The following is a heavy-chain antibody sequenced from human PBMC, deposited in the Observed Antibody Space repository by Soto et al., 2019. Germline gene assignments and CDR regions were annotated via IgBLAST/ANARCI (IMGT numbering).Heavy chain of an antibody. CDR3: ARRGACGGVIVRRAAYWFYP. CDR2: IYYSGST. Sequence: SETLSLTCTVSGDSMSSSNYHWGWIRQPPGKGLEWIGSIYYSGSTYYNPSLKSRVTISIDTSKNQFSLKLTSVTAADTAVYYCARRGACGGVIVRRAAYWFYPWGQGTLVTVSS. CDR1: GDSMSSSNYH. D-gene: IGHD3-16*02. J-gene: IGHJ5*02. V-gene: IGHV4-39*01.